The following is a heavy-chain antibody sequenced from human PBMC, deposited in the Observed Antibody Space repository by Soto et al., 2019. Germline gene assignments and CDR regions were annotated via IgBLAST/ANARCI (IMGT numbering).Heavy chain of an antibody. CDR2: IKSKVDVSTT. V-gene: IGHV3-15*01. CDR1: GITLSNAL. Sequence: LSLCCAGYGITLSNALMTWFRQAPGKGLEWVVRIKSKVDVSTTEYGSPVKDRFIISRDDSENTLYLQMHSLKVEDTAVYYCATPRPGSHVYAXWGQGILVTVSX. D-gene: IGHD3-16*01. CDR3: ATPRPGSHVYAX. J-gene: IGHJ4*02.